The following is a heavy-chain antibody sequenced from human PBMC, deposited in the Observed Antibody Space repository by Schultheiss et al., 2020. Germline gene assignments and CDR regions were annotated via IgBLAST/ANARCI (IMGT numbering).Heavy chain of an antibody. J-gene: IGHJ4*02. V-gene: IGHV3-23*01. CDR3: AKTWLERIISNFDY. CDR2: ISTDGGGT. D-gene: IGHD1-1*01. CDR1: GFNFGSYA. Sequence: GGSLRLSCTGSGFNFGSYAMNWVRQAPGKGLEWVSTISTDGGGTYYADSVKGRFTISRDNSKNTLYLQMNSLRAEDTAVYYCAKTWLERIISNFDYWGQGTLVTVSS.